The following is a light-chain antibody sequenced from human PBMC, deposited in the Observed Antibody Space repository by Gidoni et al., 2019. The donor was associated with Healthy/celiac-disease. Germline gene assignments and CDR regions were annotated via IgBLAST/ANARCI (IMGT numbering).Light chain of an antibody. V-gene: IGKV3-15*01. J-gene: IGKJ1*01. CDR3: QKYNNWPRT. CDR1: QSVSSN. CDR2: GAS. Sequence: EILMTQSPDTLSVSPGERATLSCRASQSVSSNLARYQKKPGQAPRLLIYGASTRATGIPARFRGSGSGTEFTLTISSRQSEDFAVYYCQKYNNWPRTFGQGTKVEIK.